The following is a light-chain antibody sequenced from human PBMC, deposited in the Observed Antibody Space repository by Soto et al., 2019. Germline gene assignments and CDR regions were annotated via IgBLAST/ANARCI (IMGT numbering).Light chain of an antibody. CDR2: ETY. Sequence: EIVLTQSPGTLSLSPGERVNLSCRASQSVRNNYLAWYQQKPGQAPRLLIYETYRKATGIPDRFSGSGSGIDFTLTISRLEPEDFAVYLCQQYGGSSRTFGLGTKVDIK. J-gene: IGKJ1*01. CDR3: QQYGGSSRT. V-gene: IGKV3-20*01. CDR1: QSVRNNY.